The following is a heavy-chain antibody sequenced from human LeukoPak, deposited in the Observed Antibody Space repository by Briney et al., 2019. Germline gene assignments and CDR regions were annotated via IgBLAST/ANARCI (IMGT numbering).Heavy chain of an antibody. J-gene: IGHJ5*02. Sequence: ASVKVSCKASGYIFTGYYVHWVRQAPGHGLEWMARINPNTGVTDSAQKFRGRLTMTRDTSIDTVYVELSSLRFDDTAMYYRAREIGRVRFDPWGQGTLVSVSS. CDR3: AREIGRVRFDP. CDR2: INPNTGVT. V-gene: IGHV1-2*06. CDR1: GYIFTGYY. D-gene: IGHD3-22*01.